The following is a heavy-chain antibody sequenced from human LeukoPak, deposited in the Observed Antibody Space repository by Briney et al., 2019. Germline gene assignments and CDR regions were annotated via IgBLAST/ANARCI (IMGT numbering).Heavy chain of an antibody. CDR3: ARWHAFDI. V-gene: IGHV4-30-2*05. CDR1: GGSISSGGYS. CDR2: IYHSGST. J-gene: IGHJ3*02. Sequence: SETLSLTCAVSGGSISSGGYSWSWIRQPPGKGLEWIGYIYHSGSTYYNPSLKSRVTISVDTSKNQFSLKLSSVTAADTAVYYCARWHAFDIWGQGTMVTVSS.